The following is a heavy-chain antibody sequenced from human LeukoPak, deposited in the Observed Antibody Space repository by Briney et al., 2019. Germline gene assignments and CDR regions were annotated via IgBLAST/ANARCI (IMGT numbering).Heavy chain of an antibody. V-gene: IGHV4-59*01. Sequence: PSETLSLTCTVSGGSISSYYWSWIRQPPGKGLEWIGYIYYSGSTNYNPSLKRRVTISVDTSKNQFSLKLSSVTAADTAVYYCARVETAPGPFDYWGQGTLVTVSS. CDR1: GGSISSYY. J-gene: IGHJ4*02. CDR3: ARVETAPGPFDY. CDR2: IYYSGST.